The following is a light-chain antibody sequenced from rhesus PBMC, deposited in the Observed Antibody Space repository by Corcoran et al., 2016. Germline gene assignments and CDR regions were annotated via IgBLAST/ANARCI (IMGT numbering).Light chain of an antibody. CDR2: GAS. Sequence: EILMTQSPATLSLSPGERATLSCRASQSVSSRLAWYQQKPGHPPRLLIYGASSRVTGIPDRFSGSGSGTDFTLTISSLEPEDVAVYFCPQESNWSLTFGGGTKVEVK. J-gene: IGKJ4*01. CDR3: PQESNWSLT. CDR1: QSVSSR. V-gene: IGKV3-17*02.